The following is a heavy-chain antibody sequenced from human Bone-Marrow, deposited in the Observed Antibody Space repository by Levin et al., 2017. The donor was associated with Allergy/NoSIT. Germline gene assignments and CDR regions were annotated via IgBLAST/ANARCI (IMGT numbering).Heavy chain of an antibody. CDR3: ARGVDTAMVTGSDY. CDR2: MNAKSGGT. V-gene: IGHV1-2*02. Sequence: GESLKISCKASGYSFTGYYIHWVRQAPGQGLEWMGWMNAKSGGTKYAQQFQGRVTMTRDTSISTAYMELTRLRSDDTAVYYCARGVDTAMVTGSDYWGQGTLVTVSS. D-gene: IGHD5-18*01. CDR1: GYSFTGYY. J-gene: IGHJ4*02.